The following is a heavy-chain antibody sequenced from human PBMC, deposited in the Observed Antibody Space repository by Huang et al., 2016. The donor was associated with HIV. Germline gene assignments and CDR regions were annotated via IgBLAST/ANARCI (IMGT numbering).Heavy chain of an antibody. J-gene: IGHJ4*02. V-gene: IGHV3-30-3*01. CDR3: ARGSRSNGVSSFDY. Sequence: QVQLVESGGGVVQPGRSLRLSCAASGFTFSSYAMLWVRRGPGKGLEWVAVISYDGSNKYYADSVKGRFTISRDNSKNTLYLQMNSLRAEDTAVYYCARGSRSNGVSSFDYWGQGTLVTVSS. CDR1: GFTFSSYA. CDR2: ISYDGSNK. D-gene: IGHD2-8*01.